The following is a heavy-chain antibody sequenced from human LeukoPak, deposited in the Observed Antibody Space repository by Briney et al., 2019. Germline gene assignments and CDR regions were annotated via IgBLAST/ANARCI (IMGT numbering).Heavy chain of an antibody. D-gene: IGHD7-27*01. CDR1: GFTVSSNY. CDR3: AKSSLGYGMDV. V-gene: IGHV3-53*01. J-gene: IGHJ6*02. Sequence: GSLRLSCAVSGFTVSSNYMSWVRQAPGKGLECVAVIHTGGTTYYADSVKGRVTISRDNSKNTLYLQMNSLRAEDTAVYYCAKSSLGYGMDVWGQGTTVTVSS. CDR2: IHTGGTT.